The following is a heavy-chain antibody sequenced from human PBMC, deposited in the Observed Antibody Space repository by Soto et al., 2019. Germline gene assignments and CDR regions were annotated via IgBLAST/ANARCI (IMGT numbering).Heavy chain of an antibody. J-gene: IGHJ6*02. V-gene: IGHV4-31*03. D-gene: IGHD3-10*01. CDR1: GGSISSGGYY. Sequence: QVQLQESGPGLVKPSQTLSLTCTVSGGSISSGGYYWSWIRQHPGKGLEWIGYIYYSGSTYYNPSPKSRVTKAVDTAKNPFSPKLSSVTAADTAVYYCARELRFGEDYYGMDVWGQGTTVTVSS. CDR2: IYYSGST. CDR3: ARELRFGEDYYGMDV.